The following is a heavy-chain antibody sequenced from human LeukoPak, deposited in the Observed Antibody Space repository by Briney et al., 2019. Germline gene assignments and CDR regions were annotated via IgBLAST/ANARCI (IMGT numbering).Heavy chain of an antibody. J-gene: IGHJ5*02. CDR1: GGSFSGYY. Sequence: PSETLSLTCAVYGGSFSGYYWSWIRQPPGKGLEWIGETNHSGSTNYNPSLKSRVTISVDTPKNQFSLKLSSVTAADTAVYYCARGGKGNYGSGSYYIDNWFDPWGQGTLVTVSS. CDR2: TNHSGST. CDR3: ARGGKGNYGSGSYYIDNWFDP. D-gene: IGHD3-10*01. V-gene: IGHV4-34*01.